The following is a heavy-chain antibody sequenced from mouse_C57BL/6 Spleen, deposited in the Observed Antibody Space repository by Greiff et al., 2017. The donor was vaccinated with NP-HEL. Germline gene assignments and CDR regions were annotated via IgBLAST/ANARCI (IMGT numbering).Heavy chain of an antibody. V-gene: IGHV5-17*01. J-gene: IGHJ3*01. CDR3: ARPLLTGAFAY. Sequence: EVMLVESGGGLVKPGGSLKLSCAASGFTFSDYGMHWVRQAPEKGLEWVAYISSGSSTIYYADTVKGRFTISRDNAKNTLFLQMTSLRSEDTAMYYCARPLLTGAFAYWGQGTLVTVSA. CDR1: GFTFSDYG. D-gene: IGHD4-1*01. CDR2: ISSGSSTI.